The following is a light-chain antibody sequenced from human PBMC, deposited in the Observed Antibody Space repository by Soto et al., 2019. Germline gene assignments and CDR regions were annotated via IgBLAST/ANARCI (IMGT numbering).Light chain of an antibody. CDR3: QQYNNWPPWT. Sequence: DTLMTQSQANLSLSPGETATLSCRAGQSINDYLAWYQQKLGQAPRLLIYDASDRAAGIPARFSGSGSGTDFTLTISSLQSEDFAVYYCQQYNNWPPWTFGQGTKVDIK. V-gene: IGKV3D-15*01. CDR2: DAS. J-gene: IGKJ1*01. CDR1: QSINDY.